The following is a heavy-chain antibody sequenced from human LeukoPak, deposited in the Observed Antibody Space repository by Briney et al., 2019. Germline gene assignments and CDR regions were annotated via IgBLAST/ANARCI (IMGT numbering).Heavy chain of an antibody. CDR1: GFTFSSYG. CDR3: ARGSPAYSSSPHYYFDY. D-gene: IGHD6-6*01. V-gene: IGHV3-33*01. Sequence: GGSLRLSCAASGFTFSSYGMHWVRQGPGKGLEWVAVIWYDGSNKHYADSVKGRFTISRDNSKNTLYLQMNSLRAEDTAVYYCARGSPAYSSSPHYYFDYWGQGTLVTVSS. CDR2: IWYDGSNK. J-gene: IGHJ4*02.